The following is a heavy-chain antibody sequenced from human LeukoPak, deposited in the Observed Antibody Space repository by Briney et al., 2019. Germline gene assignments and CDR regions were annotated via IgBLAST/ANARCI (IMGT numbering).Heavy chain of an antibody. V-gene: IGHV4-4*09. D-gene: IGHD6-6*01. CDR3: ARRAGSSSKDGWFDP. CDR1: GGSISSYY. Sequence: PSETLSLTCTVSGGSISSYYWSWIRQPPGKGLEWIGYIYTSGSTNYNPSLKSRVTISVDTSKNQFSLKLSSVTAADTAGYYCARRAGSSSKDGWFDPWGQGTLVTVSS. J-gene: IGHJ5*02. CDR2: IYTSGST.